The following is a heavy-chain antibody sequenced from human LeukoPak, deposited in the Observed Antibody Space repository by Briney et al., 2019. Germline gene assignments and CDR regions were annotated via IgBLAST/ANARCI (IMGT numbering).Heavy chain of an antibody. D-gene: IGHD3/OR15-3a*01. CDR3: ARQTGSGLFILP. Sequence: SETLSLTCTVSGVSLSSSNSYSGWVRQPPGRGLEWLGSIYYSGNTYYIASLKSQVSISIDTSKNQFSLKLTSVTAADTAVYYCARQTGSGLFILPGGQGTLVTVSS. CDR1: GVSLSSSNSY. J-gene: IGHJ4*02. CDR2: IYYSGNT. V-gene: IGHV4-39*01.